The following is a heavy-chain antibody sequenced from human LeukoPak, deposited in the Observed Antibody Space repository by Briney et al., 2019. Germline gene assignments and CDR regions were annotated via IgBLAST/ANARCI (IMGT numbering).Heavy chain of an antibody. CDR2: ISSSGSTI. J-gene: IGHJ4*02. Sequence: GGSLRLSCAASGFTFSSYEMNWVRQAPGKGLEGVSYISSSGSTIYYADSVKGRFTISRDNAKNSLYLQMNSLRAEDTAVYYCARVGGYYQEVGYWGQGTLVTVSS. CDR3: ARVGGYYQEVGY. V-gene: IGHV3-48*03. D-gene: IGHD3-22*01. CDR1: GFTFSSYE.